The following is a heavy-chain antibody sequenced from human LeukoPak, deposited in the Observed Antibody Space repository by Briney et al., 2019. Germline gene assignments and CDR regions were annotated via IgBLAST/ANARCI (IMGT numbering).Heavy chain of an antibody. D-gene: IGHD2-2*03. CDR3: ARGGSLDIVVVPAAMPAATMYCGGDCFDY. V-gene: IGHV4-4*07. Sequence: SETLSLTCTVSGGSISSYYWSWIRQPAGKGLEWIGRIYTSGSTNYNPSLKSRVTMSVDTSKNQFSLKLSSVTAADTAVYYCARGGSLDIVVVPAAMPAATMYCGGDCFDYWGQGTLVTVFS. CDR1: GGSISSYY. CDR2: IYTSGST. J-gene: IGHJ4*02.